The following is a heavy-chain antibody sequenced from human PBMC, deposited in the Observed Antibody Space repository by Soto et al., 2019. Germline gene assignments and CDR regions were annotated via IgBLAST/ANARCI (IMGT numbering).Heavy chain of an antibody. D-gene: IGHD5-18*01. CDR3: ARAPATALLWGLDL. CDR2: IYHRGKT. Sequence: PSQTRSRTGSVSAGARNSSDWWTCVRQPPGQGLEWIAEIYHRGKTNYNPSLRSRVIISVDTPKNQVSLTMRSVHAAATAFYYCARAPATALLWGLDLWHQGTLVTVSS. V-gene: IGHV4-4*02. CDR1: AGARNSSDW. J-gene: IGHJ4*02.